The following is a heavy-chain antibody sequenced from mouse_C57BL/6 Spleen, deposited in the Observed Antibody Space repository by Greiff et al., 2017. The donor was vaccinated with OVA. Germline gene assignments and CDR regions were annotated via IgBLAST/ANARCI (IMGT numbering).Heavy chain of an antibody. D-gene: IGHD1-1*01. CDR2: IYPGDGDT. Sequence: QVQLKQSGPELVKPGASVKISCKASGYAFSSSWMNWVKQRPGKGLEWIGRIYPGDGDTNYNGKFKGKATLTADKSSSTAYMQLSSLTSEDSAVYVCARGATVWYAYWGQGTLVTVSA. V-gene: IGHV1-82*01. CDR3: ARGATVWYAY. CDR1: GYAFSSSW. J-gene: IGHJ3*01.